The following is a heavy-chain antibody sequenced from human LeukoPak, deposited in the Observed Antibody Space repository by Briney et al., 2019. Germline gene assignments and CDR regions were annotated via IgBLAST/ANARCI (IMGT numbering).Heavy chain of an antibody. J-gene: IGHJ6*02. CDR1: GFLFNSYT. D-gene: IGHD3-16*01. CDR2: ISSRGGQI. V-gene: IGHV3-21*01. CDR3: ARDREYDYDYYTYGMDV. Sequence: GGSLRPSCAASGFLFNSYTMNWVRQAPGKGLEWVSSISSRGGQIHYADPVKGRFTISRDNAKNSVYLQMNSLRAEDTAVYFCARDREYDYDYYTYGMDVWGLGTAVTVSS.